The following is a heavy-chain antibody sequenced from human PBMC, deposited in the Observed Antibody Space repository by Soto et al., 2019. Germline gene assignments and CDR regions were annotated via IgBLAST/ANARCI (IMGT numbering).Heavy chain of an antibody. J-gene: IGHJ4*02. CDR1: GPSISSGGSY. CDR3: AEVNGNSFFV. D-gene: IGHD2-8*01. V-gene: IGHV4-31*03. CDR2: IHYTGTT. Sequence: QVQLQESGPELVKPSQTLSLTCTVSGPSISSGGSYWSWIRQHPRKGLEWIGYIHYTGTTYYNPSLKSRLTISVDTSQNQFSLKLSSVTAADTAVYYCAEVNGNSFFVWGQGTLVTVSS.